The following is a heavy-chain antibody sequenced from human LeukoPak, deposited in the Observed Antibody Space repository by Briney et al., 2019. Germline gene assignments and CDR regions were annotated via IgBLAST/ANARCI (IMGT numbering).Heavy chain of an antibody. J-gene: IGHJ4*02. V-gene: IGHV1-46*01. Sequence: ASVKVSCKASGYTFTSYDINWVRQATGQGLEWMGIINPSGGSTSYAQKFQGRVTMTRDTSTNTVFMDLSSLRSEDTAMYYCARALSELATIGEDFDYWGQGTLVTVSS. CDR2: INPSGGST. D-gene: IGHD5-24*01. CDR1: GYTFTSYD. CDR3: ARALSELATIGEDFDY.